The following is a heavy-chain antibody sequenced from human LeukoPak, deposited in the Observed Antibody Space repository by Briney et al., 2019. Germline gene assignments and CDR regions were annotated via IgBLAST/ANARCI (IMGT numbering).Heavy chain of an antibody. D-gene: IGHD3-10*01. V-gene: IGHV4-61*01. CDR2: IYYSGST. Sequence: SETLSLTCTVSGGSVSSGSYYWSWIRQPPGKGLEWIGYIYYSGSTNYNPSLKSRVTISVDTSKNQFSLKLSSVTAADTAVYYCARDLGGLYGSGSYYHPWGNWGQGTLVTVSS. CDR3: ARDLGGLYGSGSYYHPWGN. J-gene: IGHJ4*02. CDR1: GGSVSSGSYY.